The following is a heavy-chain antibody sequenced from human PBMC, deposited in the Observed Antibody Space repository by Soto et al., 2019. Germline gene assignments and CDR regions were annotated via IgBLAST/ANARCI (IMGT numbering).Heavy chain of an antibody. CDR3: ARDVYSSSWQLLPQGDY. J-gene: IGHJ4*02. CDR1: GGTFSSYT. CDR2: IIPILGIA. D-gene: IGHD6-13*01. Sequence: QVQLVQSGAEVKKPGSSVKVSCKASGGTFSSYTISWVRQAPGQGLEWMGRIIPILGIANYAQKFQGRFTITADKSTSTAYMELSSLRSEDTAVYYGARDVYSSSWQLLPQGDYWGQGTLVTVSS. V-gene: IGHV1-69*08.